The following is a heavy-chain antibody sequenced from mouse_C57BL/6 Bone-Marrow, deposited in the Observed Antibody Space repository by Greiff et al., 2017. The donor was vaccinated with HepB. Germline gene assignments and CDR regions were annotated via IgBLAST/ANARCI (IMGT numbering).Heavy chain of an antibody. CDR2: IDPENGDT. CDR3: TMDYGSSYDAMDY. J-gene: IGHJ4*01. CDR1: GFNIKDDY. Sequence: VQLKESGAELVRPGASVKLSCTASGFNIKDDYMHWVKQRPEQGLEWIGWIDPENGDTEYASKFQGKATITADTSSNTAYLQLSSLTSEDTDVYYCTMDYGSSYDAMDYWGQGTSVTVSS. D-gene: IGHD1-1*01. V-gene: IGHV14-4*01.